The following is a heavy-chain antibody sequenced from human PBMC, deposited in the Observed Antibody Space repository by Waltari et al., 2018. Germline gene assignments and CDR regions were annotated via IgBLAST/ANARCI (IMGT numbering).Heavy chain of an antibody. Sequence: QVQLQESGPGLVKPSETLSLTCAVSGGSISGYYWSWIRQPPGKGLEWIGYIGGGSGLPGYNPSVYSRVTISRDTSKNQVSLRLNSVTAADTAVYHCARGGGRVVVSGHFDYWGQGLLVTVS. CDR1: GGSISGYY. CDR2: IGGGSGLP. V-gene: IGHV4-59*12. CDR3: ARGGGRVVVSGHFDY. J-gene: IGHJ4*02. D-gene: IGHD2-21*02.